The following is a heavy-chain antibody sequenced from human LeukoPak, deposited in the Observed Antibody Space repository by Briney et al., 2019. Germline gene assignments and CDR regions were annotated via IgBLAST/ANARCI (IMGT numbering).Heavy chain of an antibody. CDR2: ISSSGNT. V-gene: IGHV3-23*01. Sequence: GGSLRLSCEASGFTFGRSAMTWVRQTPGKGPEWFSSISSSGNTYYADSVKGRFTISRDNSKNLVNLQMNSLRAEDTAIYYCVKGRMSEDGLDFWGQGSLVTVSS. J-gene: IGHJ4*02. CDR3: VKGRMSEDGLDF. CDR1: GFTFGRSA. D-gene: IGHD5-24*01.